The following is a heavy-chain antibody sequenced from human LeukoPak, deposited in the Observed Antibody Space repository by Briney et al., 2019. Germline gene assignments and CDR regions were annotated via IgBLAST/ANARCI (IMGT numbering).Heavy chain of an antibody. CDR1: GGSISSYY. CDR2: IYYSGST. CDR3: ARVAAAGIFFDY. J-gene: IGHJ4*02. V-gene: IGHV4-59*01. Sequence: SETLSITCTVSGGSISSYYWSWIRQPPRKRLEWIGYIYYSGSTNYNPSLKSRVTISVDTSKNQFSLKLSSVTAADTAVYYCARVAAAGIFFDYWGQGTLVTVSS. D-gene: IGHD6-13*01.